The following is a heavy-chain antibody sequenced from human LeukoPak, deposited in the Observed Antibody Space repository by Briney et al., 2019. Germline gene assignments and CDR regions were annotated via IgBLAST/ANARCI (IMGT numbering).Heavy chain of an antibody. CDR3: ARVRHYYDSSGYARAFDI. Sequence: SETLSLTCTVSGGSISSYYWSWIRQPPGKGLEWIGYIYYSGSTNYNPSLKSRVIISVDTSKNQFSLKLSSVTAADTAVYYCARVRHYYDSSGYARAFDIWGQGTMVTVSS. V-gene: IGHV4-59*01. D-gene: IGHD3-22*01. J-gene: IGHJ3*02. CDR1: GGSISSYY. CDR2: IYYSGST.